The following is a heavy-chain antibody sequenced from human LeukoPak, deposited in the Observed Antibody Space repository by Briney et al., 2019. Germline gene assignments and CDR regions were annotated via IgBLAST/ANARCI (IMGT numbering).Heavy chain of an antibody. V-gene: IGHV4-59*12. D-gene: IGHD3-22*01. CDR3: ASYDSSGYTFDY. CDR2: ISYNGNT. CDR1: GGSISSYY. J-gene: IGHJ4*02. Sequence: NPSETLSLTCTVSGGSISSYYWSWIRQPPGKGLEWIGYISYNGNTNHNPSLKSRVAISVDTSKNQFSLKLSSVTAADTAVYYCASYDSSGYTFDYWGQGTLVTVSS.